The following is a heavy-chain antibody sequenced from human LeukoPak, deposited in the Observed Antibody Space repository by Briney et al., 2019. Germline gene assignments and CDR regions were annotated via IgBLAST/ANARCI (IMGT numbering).Heavy chain of an antibody. V-gene: IGHV1-46*01. Sequence: ASVKVSCKASGYTFTSYYMHWVRQAPGQGLEWMGIINPSGGSTSYAQKFQGRVTMTRDTSTSTVYMELSSLRSEDTTVYYCARVRPVDYYDSSGYRNYYFDYWGQGTLVTVSS. CDR1: GYTFTSYY. CDR2: INPSGGST. J-gene: IGHJ4*02. D-gene: IGHD3-22*01. CDR3: ARVRPVDYYDSSGYRNYYFDY.